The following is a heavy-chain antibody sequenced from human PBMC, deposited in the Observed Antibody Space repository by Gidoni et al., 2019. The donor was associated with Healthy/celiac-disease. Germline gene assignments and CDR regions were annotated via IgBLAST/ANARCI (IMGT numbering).Heavy chain of an antibody. J-gene: IGHJ6*02. D-gene: IGHD2-15*01. CDR2: IYPGDSDT. CDR1: GYSFTSYW. V-gene: IGHV5-51*01. CDR3: ARHQGEIVVVVADEQRTRDYYYYGMDV. Sequence: EVQLVQSGAEVKKPGESLKISCKGSGYSFTSYWIGWVRQMPGKGLEWMGIIYPGDSDTRYSPSFQGQVTISADKSISTAYLQWSSLKASDTAMYYCARHQGEIVVVVADEQRTRDYYYYGMDVWGQGTTVTVSS.